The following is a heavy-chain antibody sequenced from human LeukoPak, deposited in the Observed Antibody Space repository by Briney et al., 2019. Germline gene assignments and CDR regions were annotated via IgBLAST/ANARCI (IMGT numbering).Heavy chain of an antibody. D-gene: IGHD3-22*01. V-gene: IGHV3-23*01. J-gene: IGHJ4*02. Sequence: GGSLRLSCAASGFTFSSYWMNWARQAPGKGLEWVSAISGSGGDTYYADSVKGRFTISRDNSKNTLFLQMISLRAEDTAVYYCAKEGVEGDSSGCYYNHFDYWGQGTLVTVSS. CDR1: GFTFSSYW. CDR3: AKEGVEGDSSGCYYNHFDY. CDR2: ISGSGGDT.